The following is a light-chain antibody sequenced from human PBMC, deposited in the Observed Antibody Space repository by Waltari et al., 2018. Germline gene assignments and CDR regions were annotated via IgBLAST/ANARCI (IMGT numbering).Light chain of an antibody. J-gene: IGLJ3*02. CDR1: SRDIGYYNL. CDR3: CSYIGDSAWV. Sequence: QSALTQPASVSGSPGQSITISCTGTSRDIGYYNLVSWYQQDPGKAPKVIIYEVNKRPSGVFNRFSGSKSGNTASLTISGLQAEDEADYYCCSYIGDSAWVFGGGTKVTVL. V-gene: IGLV2-23*02. CDR2: EVN.